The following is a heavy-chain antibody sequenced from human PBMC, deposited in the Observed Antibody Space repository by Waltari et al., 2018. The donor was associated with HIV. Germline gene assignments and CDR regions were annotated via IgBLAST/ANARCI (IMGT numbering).Heavy chain of an antibody. CDR1: GFTFRNYG. V-gene: IGHV3-30*03. CDR3: ATGQQVWETWSQLDY. CDR2: ISFDGSNQ. J-gene: IGHJ4*02. Sequence: QVQLVESGGGVVQPGRSLRLSCAASGFTFRNYGMHWVRQAPGKCLEWVAVISFDGSNQCYADACGGRFTISRDNSKKRVFLQMNSLRLDDSALYYCATGQQVWETWSQLDYWGQGTLVIVSS. D-gene: IGHD1-1*01.